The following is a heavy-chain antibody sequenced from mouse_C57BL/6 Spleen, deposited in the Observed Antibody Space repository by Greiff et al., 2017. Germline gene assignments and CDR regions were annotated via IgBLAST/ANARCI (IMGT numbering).Heavy chain of an antibody. CDR1: GFTFSDYG. CDR2: ISSGSSTI. V-gene: IGHV5-17*01. J-gene: IGHJ4*01. CDR3: AKNYGSSYAMDY. Sequence: EVMLVESGGGLVKPGGSLKLSCAASGFTFSDYGMHWVRQAPEKGLEWVAYISSGSSTIYYADTVKGRFTISRDNAKNTLFLQMTRLRSEDTAMYYCAKNYGSSYAMDYWGQGTSVTVSS. D-gene: IGHD1-1*01.